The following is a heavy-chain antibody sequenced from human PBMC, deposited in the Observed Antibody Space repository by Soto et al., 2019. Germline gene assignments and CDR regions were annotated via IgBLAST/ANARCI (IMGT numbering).Heavy chain of an antibody. CDR2: ISSGSSYI. Sequence: EVQLVESGGGLVKPGGSLRLSCAASGFAFSSYSMNWVRQAPGKGLEWVSYISSGSSYIYYADSVKGRFTISRDNAKNSLYLQMNSLRAEDTAVYYCARDRAAGTIFLSRYYGMDVWGQGTTVTVSS. J-gene: IGHJ6*02. V-gene: IGHV3-21*01. D-gene: IGHD3-3*01. CDR1: GFAFSSYS. CDR3: ARDRAAGTIFLSRYYGMDV.